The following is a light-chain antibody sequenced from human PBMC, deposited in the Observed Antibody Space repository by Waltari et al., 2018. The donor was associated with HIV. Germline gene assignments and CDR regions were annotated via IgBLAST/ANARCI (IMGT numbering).Light chain of an antibody. CDR1: SGSIASNF. CDR3: QSLYGSNPV. V-gene: IGLV6-57*02. Sequence: NFMLTQSHSVSESPGKTVTISCTGNSGSIASNFVQWYQQRPGSAPRNMIYEDNRRPSGVPDRFSGSIDTSSNSASLTISGLKTEDEADYYCQSLYGSNPVFGGGTKLTVL. CDR2: EDN. J-gene: IGLJ3*02.